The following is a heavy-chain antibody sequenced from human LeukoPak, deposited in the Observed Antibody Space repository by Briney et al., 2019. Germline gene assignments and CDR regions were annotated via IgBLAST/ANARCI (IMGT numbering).Heavy chain of an antibody. CDR3: ARGLGSSSSSDAFDI. D-gene: IGHD6-6*01. V-gene: IGHV3-21*01. J-gene: IGHJ3*02. CDR2: ISSGSSYI. CDR1: GFTFSSYS. Sequence: GGSLRLSCAASGFTFSSYSMNWVRQAPGKGLEWVSSISSGSSYIYYADSVKGRFTISRDNAKNSLYLQMNSLRAEDTAVYYCARGLGSSSSSDAFDIWGQGTMVTVSS.